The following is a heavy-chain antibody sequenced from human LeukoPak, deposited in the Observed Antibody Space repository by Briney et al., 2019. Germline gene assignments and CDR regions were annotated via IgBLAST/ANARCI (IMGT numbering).Heavy chain of an antibody. CDR2: IYYSGST. CDR1: GGSISSYY. D-gene: IGHD3-10*01. Sequence: PSETLSLTCTVSGGSISSYYWSWIRQHPGKGLEWIGYIYYSGSTDYNPSLKSRVTISVDTSKNQFSLKLSSVTAADTAVYYCARRATIWFGEVWGQGTLVTVSS. J-gene: IGHJ4*02. CDR3: ARRATIWFGEV. V-gene: IGHV4-59*08.